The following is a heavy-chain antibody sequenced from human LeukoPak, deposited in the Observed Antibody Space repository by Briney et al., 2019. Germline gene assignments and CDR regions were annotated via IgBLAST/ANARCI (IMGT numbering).Heavy chain of an antibody. CDR3: ARDRQTTNWYYGMAV. CDR2: ISWNSGTI. Sequence: GGSLRLSCAASGFTFSSYAMSWVRQAPGKGLGWVSGISWNSGTIGYADSVKGRFTISRDNAKNSLYLQMNSLRAEDTALYYCARDRQTTNWYYGMAVWGQGTTVTVPS. V-gene: IGHV3-9*01. J-gene: IGHJ6*02. D-gene: IGHD1-1*01. CDR1: GFTFSSYA.